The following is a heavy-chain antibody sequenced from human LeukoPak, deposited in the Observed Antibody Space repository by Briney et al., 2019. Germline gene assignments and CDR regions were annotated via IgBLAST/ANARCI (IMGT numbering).Heavy chain of an antibody. J-gene: IGHJ4*02. CDR3: ARENSGSSLDY. V-gene: IGHV3-20*04. CDR2: INWNGGST. CDR1: GFTFDDCG. Sequence: GGSLRLSCAASGFTFDDCGMSWVRQTPGKGLEWVSHINWNGGSTAYADSVKGRFTISRDNAKNSLYLQINSLRAEDAAFYYCARENSGSSLDYWGQGTLVTVSS. D-gene: IGHD1-26*01.